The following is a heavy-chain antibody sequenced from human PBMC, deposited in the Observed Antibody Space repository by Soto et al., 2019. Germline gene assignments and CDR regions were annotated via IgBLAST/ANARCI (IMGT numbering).Heavy chain of an antibody. Sequence: SETLSLTCTVSGGSISSSSYYWGWIRQRPGKGLEWIGSIYYSGSTYYNPSLKSRVTISVDTSKNQFSLKLSSVTAADTAVYYCASLPWGSYSITFDYWGQGTLVTVSS. CDR2: IYYSGST. D-gene: IGHD1-26*01. V-gene: IGHV4-39*01. CDR3: ASLPWGSYSITFDY. J-gene: IGHJ4*02. CDR1: GGSISSSSYY.